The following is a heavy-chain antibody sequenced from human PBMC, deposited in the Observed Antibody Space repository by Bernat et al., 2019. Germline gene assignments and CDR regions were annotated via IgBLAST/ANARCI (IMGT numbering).Heavy chain of an antibody. Sequence: EVQLVQSGAEVKKPGESLKISCKGSGYSFTSYWIGWVRQMPGKGLEWMGIIYPGDSDTRYSPSFQGQVTISADKSISTAYLQWSSLKASDTAMYYCARLLPGDSSGWGAGPELKMYYFDYWGQGTLVTVSS. CDR1: GYSFTSYW. CDR3: ARLLPGDSSGWGAGPELKMYYFDY. D-gene: IGHD6-19*01. CDR2: IYPGDSDT. J-gene: IGHJ4*02. V-gene: IGHV5-51*01.